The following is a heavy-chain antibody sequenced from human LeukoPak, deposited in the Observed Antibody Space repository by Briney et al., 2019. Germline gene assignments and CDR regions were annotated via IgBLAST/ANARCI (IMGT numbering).Heavy chain of an antibody. CDR1: GFTVSSNY. CDR3: ASCTAGPFDP. V-gene: IGHV3-66*01. Sequence: GGSLRLSCAASGFTVSSNYMSRVRQAPGKGLEWVSVIYSGGSTYYADSVKGRFTISRDNSKNTLYLQMNSLRAEDTAVYYCASCTAGPFDPWGQGTLVTVSS. J-gene: IGHJ5*02. CDR2: IYSGGST.